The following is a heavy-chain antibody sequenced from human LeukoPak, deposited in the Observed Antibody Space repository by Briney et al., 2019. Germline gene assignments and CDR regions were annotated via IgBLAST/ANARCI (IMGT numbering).Heavy chain of an antibody. CDR1: GGSIGTDSYH. CDR2: MYYGGTT. V-gene: IGHV4-39*02. J-gene: IGHJ4*02. D-gene: IGHD5-12*01. Sequence: SETLSLTCSVSGGSIGTDSYHGGWVRQPPGKGLEWIGSMYYGGTTYFNPSLKSRVTLSVDTSKNDFSLRLSSVTAADSAVYFCATGKYSGYYDYWGQGTLVTVSS. CDR3: ATGKYSGYYDY.